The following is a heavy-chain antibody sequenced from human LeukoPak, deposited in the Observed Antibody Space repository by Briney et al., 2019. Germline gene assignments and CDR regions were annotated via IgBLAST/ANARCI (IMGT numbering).Heavy chain of an antibody. D-gene: IGHD4-17*01. CDR2: IGGSGGST. Sequence: GGSLRLSCAASGFTFSSYAMSWVRQAPGKGLEWVSVIGGSGGSTYYADSVKGRFTISSDNSKNTLYLQMSSLRAEDTAVDYCAKERAPRVTTGGFDYWGQGTLVTVSS. CDR3: AKERAPRVTTGGFDY. CDR1: GFTFSSYA. V-gene: IGHV3-23*01. J-gene: IGHJ4*02.